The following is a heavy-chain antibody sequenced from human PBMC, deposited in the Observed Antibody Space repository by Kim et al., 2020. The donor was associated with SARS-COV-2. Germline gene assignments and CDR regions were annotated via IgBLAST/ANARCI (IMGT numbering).Heavy chain of an antibody. V-gene: IGHV1-2*06. CDR2: INPNSGGT. Sequence: ASVKVSCKASGYTFTGYYMHWVRQAPGQGLEWMGRINPNSGGTNYAQKFQGRDTMTRDTSISTAYMELSRLRSDDTAVYYCARGRCSGGSCAPRGFDYWGQGTLVTVSS. D-gene: IGHD2-15*01. CDR3: ARGRCSGGSCAPRGFDY. CDR1: GYTFTGYY. J-gene: IGHJ4*02.